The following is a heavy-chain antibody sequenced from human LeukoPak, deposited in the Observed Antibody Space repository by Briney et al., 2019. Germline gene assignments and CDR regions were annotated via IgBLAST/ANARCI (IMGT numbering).Heavy chain of an antibody. CDR3: ARDKGQLVLYDFDY. D-gene: IGHD6-13*01. Sequence: SVKVSCKASGGTFSSYAISWVRQAPGQGLEWMGRIIPILGIANYAQKFQGRVTITADKSTSKAHMELSSLRSEDTAVYYCARDKGQLVLYDFDYWGQGTLVTVSS. V-gene: IGHV1-69*04. CDR2: IIPILGIA. J-gene: IGHJ4*02. CDR1: GGTFSSYA.